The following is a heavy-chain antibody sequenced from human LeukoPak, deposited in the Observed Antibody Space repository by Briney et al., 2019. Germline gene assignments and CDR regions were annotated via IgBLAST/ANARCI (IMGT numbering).Heavy chain of an antibody. J-gene: IGHJ5*02. D-gene: IGHD4-11*01. CDR3: ARGGDYSNYLWFDP. V-gene: IGHV3-20*04. Sequence: GGSLRLSCAASGFTFEDYGMSWVRRAPGKGLEWVSGINWNGVSTAYADSVKGRFTISRDNAKNSLYLQMNSLRAEDTALYYCARGGDYSNYLWFDPWGQGTLVTVSS. CDR2: INWNGVST. CDR1: GFTFEDYG.